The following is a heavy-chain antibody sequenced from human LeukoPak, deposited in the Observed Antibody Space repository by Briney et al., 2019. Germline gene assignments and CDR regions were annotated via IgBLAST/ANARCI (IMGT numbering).Heavy chain of an antibody. Sequence: PGGSLRLSCAASGFTFSGYAMSWVRQAPGKGLEWVSAISGSGGSTYYADSVKGGFTISRDNSKNTLYLQMNSLRAEDTAVYYCAKGRRYSYGYGYAFDIWGQGTMVTVSS. CDR3: AKGRRYSYGYGYAFDI. CDR1: GFTFSGYA. CDR2: ISGSGGST. V-gene: IGHV3-23*01. D-gene: IGHD5-18*01. J-gene: IGHJ3*02.